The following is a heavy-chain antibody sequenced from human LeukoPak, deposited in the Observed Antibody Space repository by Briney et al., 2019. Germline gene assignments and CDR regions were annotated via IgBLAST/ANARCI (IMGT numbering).Heavy chain of an antibody. Sequence: ASVKVSCKASGYTFTSYYMHWVRQAPGQGLEWMGVINPSGGSTSYAQKFQSRCTMTTDTSTSTVYMELSSLRSEDTAVYYCARDHRRVRGPPEKWDQIPYWGQGTLVTVSS. V-gene: IGHV1-46*01. CDR1: GYTFTSYY. J-gene: IGHJ4*02. CDR3: ARDHRRVRGPPEKWDQIPY. CDR2: INPSGGST. D-gene: IGHD1-26*01.